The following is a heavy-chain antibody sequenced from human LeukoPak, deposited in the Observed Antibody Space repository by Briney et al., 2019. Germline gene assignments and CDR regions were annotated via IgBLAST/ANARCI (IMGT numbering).Heavy chain of an antibody. CDR1: GFTFSSYS. J-gene: IGHJ5*02. CDR2: ISSSSHI. Sequence: PGGSLRLSXAASGFTFSSYSMNWVRQAPGKGLEWVSSISSSSHIYCADSVKGRFTISRDNAKNSLYLQMNSLRAEDTAVYYCASEGARAPNWFDPWGPGTLVTVSS. V-gene: IGHV3-21*01. CDR3: ASEGARAPNWFDP.